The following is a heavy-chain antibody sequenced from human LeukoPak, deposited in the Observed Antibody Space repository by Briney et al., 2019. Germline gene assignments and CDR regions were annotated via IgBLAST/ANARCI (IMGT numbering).Heavy chain of an antibody. V-gene: IGHV4-61*01. CDR2: IYYSGTT. CDR3: ARAASLDY. J-gene: IGHJ4*02. Sequence: PSETLSLTCTVSGGSVSSGRFYWNWIRQSPGKGLEWIGYIYYSGTTNYNPSLKSRVTISLGMSSNQFSLRLDSVTAADTAVYYCARAASLDYWGQGILVTVSS. D-gene: IGHD2-2*01. CDR1: GGSVSSGRFY.